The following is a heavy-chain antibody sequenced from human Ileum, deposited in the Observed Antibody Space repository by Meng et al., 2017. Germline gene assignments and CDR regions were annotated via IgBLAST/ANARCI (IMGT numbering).Heavy chain of an antibody. J-gene: IGHJ5*02. D-gene: IGHD3-3*01. Sequence: QVQLQESGPGLVKPSQTLSLTCTFSVGSISSGDYYWSWIRQPPGKGLEWIGYIYYSGSTYYNPSLKSRVTISVDTSKNQFSLKLSSVTPADTAVYYCARENTIFGVVWGSWFDPWGQGTLVTVSS. V-gene: IGHV4-30-4*01. CDR1: VGSISSGDYY. CDR3: ARENTIFGVVWGSWFDP. CDR2: IYYSGST.